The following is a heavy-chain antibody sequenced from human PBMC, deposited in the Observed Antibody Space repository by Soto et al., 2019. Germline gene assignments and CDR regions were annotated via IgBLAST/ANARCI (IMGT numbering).Heavy chain of an antibody. Sequence: SETLSLTCAVSGGSINNSNWWIWVRQPPGKGLEWIGEIHHSGSTNYNPSLKSRVTISVDKSKNQFSLNLSSVTAADTAVYYCARVSDNRSWFDKFDYWGQGTLVTFSS. V-gene: IGHV4-4*02. D-gene: IGHD3-10*01. J-gene: IGHJ4*02. CDR2: IHHSGST. CDR1: GGSINNSNW. CDR3: ARVSDNRSWFDKFDY.